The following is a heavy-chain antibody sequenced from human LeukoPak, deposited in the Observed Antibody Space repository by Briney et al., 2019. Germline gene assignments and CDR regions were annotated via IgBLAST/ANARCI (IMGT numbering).Heavy chain of an antibody. CDR2: INHSGST. D-gene: IGHD3-22*01. CDR3: AREYYYDSSGRTGDFDY. Sequence: SETLSLTCAVYGGSLSGYYWSWIRQPPGKGLEWIGEINHSGSTKYSPSLKSRVTISIDTSKNQFSLKLSSVTATDTAVYYCAREYYYDSSGRTGDFDYWGQGTLVTVSS. CDR1: GGSLSGYY. V-gene: IGHV4-34*01. J-gene: IGHJ4*02.